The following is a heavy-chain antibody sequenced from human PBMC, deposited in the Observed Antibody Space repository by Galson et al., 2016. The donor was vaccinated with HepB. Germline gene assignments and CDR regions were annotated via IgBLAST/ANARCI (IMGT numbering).Heavy chain of an antibody. CDR2: IYSNGDT. CDR1: GFSVSNNY. J-gene: IGHJ6*02. CDR3: ARNYGSGTYYYYYGMDV. V-gene: IGHV3-53*01. D-gene: IGHD3-10*01. Sequence: SLRLSCAASGFSVSNNYLSWVRQAPGKGLELVSLIYSNGDTWNADSVKGRFTISRDNPKNTLYLQMNSLRAEDTAVYYCARNYGSGTYYYYYGMDVWGQGTTVTVSS.